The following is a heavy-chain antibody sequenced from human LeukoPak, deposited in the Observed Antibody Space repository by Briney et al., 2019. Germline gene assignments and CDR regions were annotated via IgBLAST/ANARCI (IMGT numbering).Heavy chain of an antibody. CDR3: ARLWDSSSSLDY. J-gene: IGHJ4*02. V-gene: IGHV4-59*08. CDR2: IYYSGGT. CDR1: GGSISSYY. D-gene: IGHD6-6*01. Sequence: SETLSLTCTVSGGSISSYYWTWIRQPPGKGLGLEWIGYIYYSGGTNYNPSLKSRVTISIDTSKNQVSLQLSSVTAADTAVYYCARLWDSSSSLDYWGQGTLVTVSS.